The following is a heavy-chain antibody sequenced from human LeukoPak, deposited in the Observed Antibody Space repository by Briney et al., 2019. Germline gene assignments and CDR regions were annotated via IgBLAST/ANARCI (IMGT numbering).Heavy chain of an antibody. CDR3: VKDQADYFDGSGSYFDH. D-gene: IGHD3-22*01. J-gene: IGHJ4*02. CDR1: GLTFSNYA. V-gene: IGHV3-23*01. Sequence: PGGSLRLSCAASGLTFSNYAMSWVREAPGKGLEWGSGISDSGGSTYYADSVKGRCTISRDNSKNMLYLEMSNLRAEDTAIYYCVKDQADYFDGSGSYFDHWGQGTLVTVSS. CDR2: ISDSGGST.